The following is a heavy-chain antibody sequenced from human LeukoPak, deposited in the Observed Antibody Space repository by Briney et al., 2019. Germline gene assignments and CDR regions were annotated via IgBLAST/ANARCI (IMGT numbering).Heavy chain of an antibody. CDR3: AREGYYDSSGYYYLWVMDV. Sequence: SETLSLTCTVSGGSISSHYWSWIRQPPGKGLEWIGYIYYSGSTNYNPSLKSRVTISVNTSKNQFSLKLSSVTAADTAVYYCAREGYYDSSGYYYLWVMDVWGKGTTVTVSS. J-gene: IGHJ6*03. CDR1: GGSISSHY. D-gene: IGHD3-22*01. CDR2: IYYSGST. V-gene: IGHV4-59*11.